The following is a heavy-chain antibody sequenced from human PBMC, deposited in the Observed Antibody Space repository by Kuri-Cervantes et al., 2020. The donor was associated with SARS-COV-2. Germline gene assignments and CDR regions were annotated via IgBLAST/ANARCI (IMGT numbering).Heavy chain of an antibody. V-gene: IGHV3-11*04. CDR1: GFTFSDYY. J-gene: IGHJ4*02. CDR2: ISGSGGST. Sequence: GESLKISCAASGFTFSDYYMSWIRQAPGKGLEWVSAISGSGGSTYYADSVKGRFTISRDNAKNTLYLQMNSLRAEDTAVYYCARDRTILDYFDYWGQGTLVTVSS. D-gene: IGHD3-9*01. CDR3: ARDRTILDYFDY.